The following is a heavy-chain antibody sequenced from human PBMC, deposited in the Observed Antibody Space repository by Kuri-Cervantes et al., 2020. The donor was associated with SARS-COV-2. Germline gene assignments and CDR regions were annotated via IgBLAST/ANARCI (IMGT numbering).Heavy chain of an antibody. Sequence: GESLKISCAAPGFTFSSYGMHWVRQAPGKGLEWVAFIRYDGSNKYYADSVKGRFTISRDNSKNTLYLQMNSLRAEDTAVYYCAKERGYGYGFDIWGQGTMVTVSS. CDR3: AKERGYGYGFDI. CDR1: GFTFSSYG. CDR2: IRYDGSNK. V-gene: IGHV3-30*02. J-gene: IGHJ3*02. D-gene: IGHD3-10*01.